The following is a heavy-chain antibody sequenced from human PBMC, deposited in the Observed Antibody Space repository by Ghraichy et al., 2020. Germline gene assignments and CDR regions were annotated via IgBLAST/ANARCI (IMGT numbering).Heavy chain of an antibody. Sequence: GGSLRLSCVGSGFTFSSYSMNWVRQSPGKGLEWVSYITSSSSFISYADSVKGRFTISRDNAHNSLYLQMNSLRDDDTAVYFCARGSKVVRFFYYDGMDVWGQGTTVTVS. V-gene: IGHV3-48*02. D-gene: IGHD4-23*01. CDR3: ARGSKVVRFFYYDGMDV. J-gene: IGHJ6*02. CDR1: GFTFSSYS. CDR2: ITSSSSFI.